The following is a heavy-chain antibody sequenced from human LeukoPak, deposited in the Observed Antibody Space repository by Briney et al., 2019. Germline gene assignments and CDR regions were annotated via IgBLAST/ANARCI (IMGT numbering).Heavy chain of an antibody. Sequence: GGSLRLSCAASGFTFSSYWTHWVRHAPGKGLVWVSRINSDGSSTSYADSVKGRFTISRDNAKNTLYLQMNSLRAEDTAVYYCARSPLIAARPFDYWGQGTLVTVSS. CDR3: ARSPLIAARPFDY. CDR1: GFTFSSYW. CDR2: INSDGSST. D-gene: IGHD6-6*01. V-gene: IGHV3-74*01. J-gene: IGHJ4*02.